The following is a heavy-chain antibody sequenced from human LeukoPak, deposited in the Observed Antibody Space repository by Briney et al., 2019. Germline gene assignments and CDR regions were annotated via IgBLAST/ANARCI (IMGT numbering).Heavy chain of an antibody. Sequence: LGASVKVSCKASGGTFSSYAISWVRQAPGQGLGWMGRITPILGIANYAQKFQGRVTITADKSTSTAYMELSSLRSEDTAVYYCARDQLQGEYQLLTDYWGQGTLVTVSS. CDR2: ITPILGIA. CDR1: GGTFSSYA. J-gene: IGHJ4*02. CDR3: ARDQLQGEYQLLTDY. D-gene: IGHD2-2*01. V-gene: IGHV1-69*04.